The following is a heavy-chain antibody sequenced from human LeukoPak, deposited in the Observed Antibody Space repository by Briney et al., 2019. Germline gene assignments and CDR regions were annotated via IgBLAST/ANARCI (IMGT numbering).Heavy chain of an antibody. V-gene: IGHV4-34*01. D-gene: IGHD6-13*01. CDR2: INHSGST. J-gene: IGHJ5*02. CDR3: ARAASSWENWFGP. CDR1: GGSFSGYY. Sequence: SETLSLTCAVYGGSFSGYYWSWIRQPPGKGLEWIGEINHSGSTNYNPSLKSRVTISVDTSKNQFSLKLSSVTAADTAVYYCARAASSWENWFGPWGQGTLVTVSS.